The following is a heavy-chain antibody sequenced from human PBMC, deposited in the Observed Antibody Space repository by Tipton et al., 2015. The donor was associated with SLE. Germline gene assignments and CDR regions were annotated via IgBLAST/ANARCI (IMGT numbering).Heavy chain of an antibody. V-gene: IGHV4-38-2*02. D-gene: IGHD3-10*01. Sequence: TLSPTCTVSGYSISSGYFWGWVRQPPGKGLEWIGTIYQDGSTYYNPSLKSRVTISLDMSRNQFSLILSSVTAADTAVYYCARASWDHRGSGSFSDYWGQGKLVTVSS. CDR2: IYQDGST. J-gene: IGHJ4*02. CDR1: GYSISSGYF. CDR3: ARASWDHRGSGSFSDY.